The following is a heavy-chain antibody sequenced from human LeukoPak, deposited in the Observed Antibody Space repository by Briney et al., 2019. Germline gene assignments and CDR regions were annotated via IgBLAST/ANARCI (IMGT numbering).Heavy chain of an antibody. V-gene: IGHV1-18*01. CDR2: ISAYNGNT. D-gene: IGHD3-22*01. CDR3: ARDGVYYYDSSGRPDY. J-gene: IGHJ4*02. Sequence: ASVKVSCKASGYTFTSYGISWVRQAPGQGLEWMGWISAYNGNTNYAQKLQGRVTMTTDTSTSTAYMELRSLRSDDTAVYYCARDGVYYYDSSGRPDYWGQGTLVTVSS. CDR1: GYTFTSYG.